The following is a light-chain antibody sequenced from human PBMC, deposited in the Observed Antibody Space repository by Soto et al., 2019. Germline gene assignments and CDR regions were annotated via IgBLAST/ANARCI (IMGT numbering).Light chain of an antibody. Sequence: QLVLTQSPSASASLGASVKLTCTLSSGHSSYAIAWHQQQPEKGPRYLMKLNSDGSHSKGDGIPDRFSGSSSGAERYLTTSSPQHEDEADYYYQTWRTGIHVFGGGTQLTVL. J-gene: IGLJ7*01. CDR2: LNSDGSH. V-gene: IGLV4-69*01. CDR1: SGHSSYA. CDR3: QTWRTGIHV.